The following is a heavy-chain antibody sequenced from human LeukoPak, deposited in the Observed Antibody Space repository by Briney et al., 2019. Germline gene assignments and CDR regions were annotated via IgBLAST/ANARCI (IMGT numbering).Heavy chain of an antibody. J-gene: IGHJ4*02. V-gene: IGHV1-69*05. CDR1: GGTFSSYA. CDR3: ARWGYYSGYGNGGYYFDY. CDR2: IIPIFGTA. Sequence: ASVKVSCKASGGTFSSYAISWVRQAPGQGLEWMGGIIPIFGTANYAQKFQGRVTITTDESTSTAYMELSSLRSEDTAVYYCARWGYYSGYGNGGYYFDYWGQGTLVTVSS. D-gene: IGHD5-12*01.